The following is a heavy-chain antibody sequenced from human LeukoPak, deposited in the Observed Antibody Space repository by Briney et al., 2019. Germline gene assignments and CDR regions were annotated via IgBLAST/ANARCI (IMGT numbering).Heavy chain of an antibody. J-gene: IGHJ3*02. CDR3: ATGPSSGRYIDAFDI. CDR2: FDPEDGET. D-gene: IGHD3-22*01. V-gene: IGHV1-24*01. CDR1: GYTLTELS. Sequence: WASVKVSCKVSGYTLTELSMHWVRQAPGKGLEWMGGFDPEDGETIYAQKFQGRVTMTEDTSTDTAYMELSSQRSEDTAVYYCATGPSSGRYIDAFDIWGQGTMVTVSS.